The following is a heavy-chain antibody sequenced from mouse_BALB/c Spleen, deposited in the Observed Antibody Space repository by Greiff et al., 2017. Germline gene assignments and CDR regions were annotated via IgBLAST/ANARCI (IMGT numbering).Heavy chain of an antibody. CDR3: ARYDYDVGYAMDY. V-gene: IGHV1S56*01. CDR2: IYPGNVNT. D-gene: IGHD2-4*01. CDR1: GYTFTSYY. J-gene: IGHJ4*01. Sequence: VQLQQSGPELVKPGASVRISCKASGYTFTSYYIHWVKQRPGQGLEWIGWIYPGNVNTKYNEKFKDKATLTADKSSSTAYMQLSSLTSEDSAVYYCARYDYDVGYAMDYWGQGTSVTVSS.